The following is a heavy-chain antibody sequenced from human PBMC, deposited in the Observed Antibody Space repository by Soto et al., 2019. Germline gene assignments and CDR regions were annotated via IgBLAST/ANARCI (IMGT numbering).Heavy chain of an antibody. Sequence: SETLSLTCAVYGGSFSGYYWSWIRQPPGKGLEWIGEINHSGSTNYNPSLKSRVTISVDTSKNQFSLKLSSVTAADTTVYYCSRGRKVRGAEPLYYDYYYMDVWGKGTTVTVSS. CDR3: SRGRKVRGAEPLYYDYYYMDV. J-gene: IGHJ6*03. CDR1: GGSFSGYY. V-gene: IGHV4-34*01. D-gene: IGHD3-10*01. CDR2: INHSGST.